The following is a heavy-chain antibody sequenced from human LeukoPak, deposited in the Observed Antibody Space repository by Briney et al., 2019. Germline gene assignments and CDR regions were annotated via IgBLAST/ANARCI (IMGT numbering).Heavy chain of an antibody. J-gene: IGHJ6*03. CDR3: ARGGVTIFGEDHYYYYYMDV. CDR1: GYTFTSYG. Sequence: ASVKVSCKASGYTFTSYGISWVRQAPGQGLEWMGWSSAYNGNTNYAQKLQGRVTMTTDTSTSTAYMELRSLRSNDTAVYYCARGGVTIFGEDHYYYYYMDVWGKGTTVTVSS. CDR2: SSAYNGNT. D-gene: IGHD3-3*01. V-gene: IGHV1-18*01.